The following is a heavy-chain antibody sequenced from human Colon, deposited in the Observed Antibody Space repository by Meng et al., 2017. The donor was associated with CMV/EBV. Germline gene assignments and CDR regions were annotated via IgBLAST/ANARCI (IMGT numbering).Heavy chain of an antibody. Sequence: GESLKISCKGSGYSFTSYWIGWVRQIPGKGLEWVGIIYPGDSDTRYSPAFQGQVTISADKSISTAYLQWSSLNASDTAMYYCARLSHYYGSGSYYKDYYYGMDVWGQGTTVTVSS. CDR2: IYPGDSDT. J-gene: IGHJ6*02. D-gene: IGHD3-10*01. CDR3: ARLSHYYGSGSYYKDYYYGMDV. CDR1: GYSFTSYW. V-gene: IGHV5-51*01.